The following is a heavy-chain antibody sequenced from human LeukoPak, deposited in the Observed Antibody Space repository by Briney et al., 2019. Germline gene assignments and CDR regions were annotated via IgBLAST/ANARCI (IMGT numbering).Heavy chain of an antibody. J-gene: IGHJ4*02. Sequence: SETLSLTCAVYGGSFSGYYWSWIRQPPGKGLEWIGEIQHSGSIKYTPTLKSRVTISVDTSKKQFSLKLTSVTAADTAMYFCARGGWRGKTFDYWGQGSLVTVSS. V-gene: IGHV4-34*01. CDR2: IQHSGSI. D-gene: IGHD2-2*03. CDR3: ARGGWRGKTFDY. CDR1: GGSFSGYY.